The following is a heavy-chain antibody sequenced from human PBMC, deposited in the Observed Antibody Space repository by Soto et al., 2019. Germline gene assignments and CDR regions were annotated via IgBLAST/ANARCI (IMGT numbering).Heavy chain of an antibody. CDR3: ARDAVTIRGWGGGMDF. CDR2: INPNSGGT. Sequence: ASVKVSCKASGYTFTGYYMHWVRQAPGQGLEWMGWINPNSGGTNYAQKFQGWVTMTRDTSISTAYMELSRLRSDDTAVYYCARDAVTIRGWGGGMDFWGQGTTVTGSS. CDR1: GYTFTGYY. D-gene: IGHD4-17*01. V-gene: IGHV1-2*04. J-gene: IGHJ6*02.